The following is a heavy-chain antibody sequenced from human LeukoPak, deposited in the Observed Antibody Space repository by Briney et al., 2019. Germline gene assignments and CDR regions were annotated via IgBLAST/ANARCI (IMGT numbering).Heavy chain of an antibody. CDR2: IRYDGSNK. CDR3: AKDPTRGYCSSTSCYTFDY. Sequence: GGSLRLSCAASGFTFSSYGMHWVRQAPGKGLEWVAFIRYDGSNKYYADSVKGRFTISRDNSRNTLYLQMNGLRAEDTAVYYCAKDPTRGYCSSTSCYTFDYWGQGTLVTVSS. D-gene: IGHD2-2*02. CDR1: GFTFSSYG. J-gene: IGHJ4*02. V-gene: IGHV3-30*02.